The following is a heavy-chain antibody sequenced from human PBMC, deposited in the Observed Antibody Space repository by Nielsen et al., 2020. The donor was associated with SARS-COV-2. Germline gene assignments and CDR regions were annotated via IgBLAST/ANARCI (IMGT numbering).Heavy chain of an antibody. CDR2: TSYDGNT. CDR1: GDSITSGGSH. V-gene: IGHV4-31*03. J-gene: IGHJ5*02. CDR3: ARRAAWFDP. D-gene: IGHD2-15*01. Sequence: SETLSLTCTVSGDSITSGGSHWSWIRHHPSRGLEWLGFTSYDGNTYSNPSLESRLIISVDTSENQFSLRLNSVTAADTAIYFCARRAAWFDPWGQGTRVTVSS.